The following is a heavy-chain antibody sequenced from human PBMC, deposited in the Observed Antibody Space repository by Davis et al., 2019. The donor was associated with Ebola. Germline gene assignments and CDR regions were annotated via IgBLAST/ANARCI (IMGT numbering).Heavy chain of an antibody. Sequence: GESLKISCAASGFTFSGSAMHWVRQASGKGLEWVGRIRSKANSYATAYAASVKGRFTISRDDSKNTAYLQMNSLKTGDTAVYYCSRSGPDNWGQGTLVTVSS. CDR2: IRSKANSYAT. D-gene: IGHD1-26*01. V-gene: IGHV3-73*01. CDR1: GFTFSGSA. J-gene: IGHJ4*02. CDR3: SRSGPDN.